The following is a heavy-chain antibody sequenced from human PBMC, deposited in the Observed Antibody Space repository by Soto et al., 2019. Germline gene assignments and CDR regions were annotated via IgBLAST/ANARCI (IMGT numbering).Heavy chain of an antibody. CDR2: IYYSGST. J-gene: IGHJ4*02. Sequence: SETQSLTCVVSGGSISGHYWSWIRQPPGKGLEWIGYIYYSGSTYYNPSLKSRVTISVDTSKNQFSLKLSSVTAADTAVYYCARELRYDSSVVDYWGQGTLVTVSS. V-gene: IGHV4-30-4*01. CDR1: GGSISGHY. D-gene: IGHD3-22*01. CDR3: ARELRYDSSVVDY.